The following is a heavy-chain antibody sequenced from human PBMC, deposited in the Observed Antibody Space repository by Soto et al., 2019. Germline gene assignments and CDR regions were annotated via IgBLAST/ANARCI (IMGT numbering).Heavy chain of an antibody. CDR3: ARAPGYSGYEHQIGP. V-gene: IGHV1-18*01. J-gene: IGHJ5*02. CDR2: ISAYNGNT. D-gene: IGHD5-12*01. CDR1: GYTFTSYG. Sequence: ASVKVSCKASGYTFTSYGISWVRQAPGQGLEWMGWISAYNGNTNYAQKLQGRVTMTTDTSTSTAYMELRSLRSDDTAVYYCARAPGYSGYEHQIGPWGQGTLVTVSS.